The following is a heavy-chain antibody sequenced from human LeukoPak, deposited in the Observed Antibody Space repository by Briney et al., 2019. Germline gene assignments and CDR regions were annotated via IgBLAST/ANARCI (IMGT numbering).Heavy chain of an antibody. CDR2: ISWNSGSI. J-gene: IGHJ4*02. CDR1: GFTFDDYA. V-gene: IGHV3-9*01. CDR3: AKGRYFDWPIDY. D-gene: IGHD3-9*01. Sequence: PGRSLRLSCAASGFTFDDYAMHWVRQAPGKGLEWVSGISWNSGSIGYADSVKGRFTISRDNAKNSLYLQMNSLGAEDTALYYCAKGRYFDWPIDYWGQGTLVTVSS.